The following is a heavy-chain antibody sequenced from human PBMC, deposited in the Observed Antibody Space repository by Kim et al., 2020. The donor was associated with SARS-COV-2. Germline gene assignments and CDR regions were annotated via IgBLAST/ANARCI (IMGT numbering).Heavy chain of an antibody. Sequence: GGSLRLSCAASGFTFSSYGMLWVRQAPGKGLEWVAVIWYDGSNKYYADSVKGRFTISRDKSKNTLYLQMNSLRAEDTAVYYCARDHPSRAAGLDYWGQGTLVTVSS. CDR1: GFTFSSYG. CDR2: IWYDGSNK. CDR3: ARDHPSRAAGLDY. D-gene: IGHD6-13*01. J-gene: IGHJ4*02. V-gene: IGHV3-33*01.